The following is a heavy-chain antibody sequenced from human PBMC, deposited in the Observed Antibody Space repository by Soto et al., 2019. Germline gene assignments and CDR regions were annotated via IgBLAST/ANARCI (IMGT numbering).Heavy chain of an antibody. Sequence: PGGSLRLSCAACGFTFSSYSMNWVRQAPGKGLEWVSYISSSSSTIYYADSVKGRFTISRDNSKNTLYLQMNSLRAEDTAVYYCAREVVVVAATQLPWFDPWGQGTLVTVSS. D-gene: IGHD2-15*01. CDR1: GFTFSSYS. V-gene: IGHV3-48*01. CDR3: AREVVVVAATQLPWFDP. J-gene: IGHJ5*02. CDR2: ISSSSSTI.